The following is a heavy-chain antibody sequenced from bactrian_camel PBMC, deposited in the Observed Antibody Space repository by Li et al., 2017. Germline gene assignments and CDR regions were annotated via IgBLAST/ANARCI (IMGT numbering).Heavy chain of an antibody. D-gene: IGHD7*01. CDR1: GDINRRKC. J-gene: IGHJ6*01. CDR3: AADRGVRCDPKGGFGY. CDR2: INASGGRT. Sequence: HVQLVESGGGSVQAGGSLRLSCAASGDINRRKCMGWFRQAPGREREGVAAINASGGRTAYRNSVKGRFTISKDNAERNLYLQMNSLKPEDTAMYYCAADRGVRCDPKGGFGYWGQGTQVTVS. V-gene: IGHV3S54*01.